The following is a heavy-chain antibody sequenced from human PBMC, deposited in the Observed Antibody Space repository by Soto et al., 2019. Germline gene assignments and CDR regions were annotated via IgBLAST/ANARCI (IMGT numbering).Heavy chain of an antibody. J-gene: IGHJ4*02. V-gene: IGHV4-59*08. Sequence: TLSLTCTVSGGSISGYYWSWIRQPPGKGLEWIAYIYYSGSSNSNPSLKSRVTISVDTSKNQFSLKLSSVTAADTAVYYCARHSNEYRKSLDYWGQGTLVTVSS. CDR3: ARHSNEYRKSLDY. CDR2: IYYSGSS. D-gene: IGHD1-1*01. CDR1: GGSISGYY.